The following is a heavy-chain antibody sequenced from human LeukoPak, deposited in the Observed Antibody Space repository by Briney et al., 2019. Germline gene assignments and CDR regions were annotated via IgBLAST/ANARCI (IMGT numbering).Heavy chain of an antibody. CDR2: ISGSSGII. CDR3: AIKYSYDFFDY. CDR1: GFTFNTYT. V-gene: IGHV3-48*01. Sequence: GGSLRLSCAASGFTFNTYTMNWVRQAPGKGLEWVSYISGSSGIIDYADSVRGRFTISRDNAKNSLYLQMNSLRSEDTAVYYCAIKYSYDFFDYWGQGSLVTVSS. D-gene: IGHD3-22*01. J-gene: IGHJ4*02.